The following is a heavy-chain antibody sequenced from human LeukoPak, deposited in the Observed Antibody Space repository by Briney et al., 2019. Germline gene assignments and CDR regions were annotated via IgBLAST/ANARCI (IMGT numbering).Heavy chain of an antibody. CDR2: IYPGDSDT. Sequence: GESLKISCKGSGYSFTSYWIGWVRQVPGKGLEWMGIIYPGDSDTRYSPSFQGQVTISADKSISTAYLQWSSLKASDTAMYYCARLTGYCSSTSCYNNWFDPWGQGTLVTVSS. CDR1: GYSFTSYW. CDR3: ARLTGYCSSTSCYNNWFDP. V-gene: IGHV5-51*01. J-gene: IGHJ5*02. D-gene: IGHD2-2*02.